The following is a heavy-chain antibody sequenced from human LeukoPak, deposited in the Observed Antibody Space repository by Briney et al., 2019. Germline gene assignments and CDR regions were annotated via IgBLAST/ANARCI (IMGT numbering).Heavy chain of an antibody. CDR2: IYTSGST. CDR1: GGSISSYY. CDR3: ARQAAAGLYYYYYYYMDV. J-gene: IGHJ6*03. Sequence: SETLSLTCTVSGGSISSYYWSWIRQPAGKGLEWIGRIYTSGSTNYNPSLKSQVTMSVDTSKNQFSLKLSSVTAADTAVYYCARQAAAGLYYYYYYYMDVWGKGTTVTVSS. D-gene: IGHD6-13*01. V-gene: IGHV4-4*07.